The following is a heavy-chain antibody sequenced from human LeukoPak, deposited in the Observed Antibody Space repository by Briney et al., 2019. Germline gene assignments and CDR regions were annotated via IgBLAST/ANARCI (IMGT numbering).Heavy chain of an antibody. CDR2: IYHSGST. J-gene: IGHJ5*02. Sequence: SETLSLACTVSGYSISSGYYWGWIRQPPGKGLEWIGSIYHSGSTYYNPSLKSRVTISVDTSKNQFSLKLSSVTAADTAVYYCARGNNWFDPWGQGTLVTVSS. CDR3: ARGNNWFDP. V-gene: IGHV4-38-2*02. CDR1: GYSISSGYY.